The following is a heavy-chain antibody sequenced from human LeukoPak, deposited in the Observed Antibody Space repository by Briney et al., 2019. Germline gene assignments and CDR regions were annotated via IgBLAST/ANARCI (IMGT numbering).Heavy chain of an antibody. CDR2: ISYDGRTT. CDR3: AKEFTSYTSGWFFQH. J-gene: IGHJ1*01. D-gene: IGHD6-13*01. CDR1: GFTFSNYG. Sequence: GRSLRLSCAASGFTFSNYGMQWVRQAPGKGLEWLAVISYDGRTTFYADSVKGRFTISRDNSKNTVDLQMSSLRAEDTAVYYCAKEFTSYTSGWFFQHWGQGTLVIVSS. V-gene: IGHV3-30*18.